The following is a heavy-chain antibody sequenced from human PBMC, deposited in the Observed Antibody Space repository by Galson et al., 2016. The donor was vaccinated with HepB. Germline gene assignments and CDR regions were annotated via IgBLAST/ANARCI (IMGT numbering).Heavy chain of an antibody. CDR2: IYPRDSDT. CDR1: GYTFSTYW. D-gene: IGHD2-21*02. J-gene: IGHJ2*01. CDR3: ARCDSLTADWYFDL. Sequence: QSGAEVKKPGESLKISCKGSGYTFSTYWIAWVRQMPGKGLEWMGIIYPRDSDTRYSPSFQGQVTISADKSIGTAYLQWSSLKASDTAIYYCARCDSLTADWYFDLWGRGTLVTVSS. V-gene: IGHV5-51*01.